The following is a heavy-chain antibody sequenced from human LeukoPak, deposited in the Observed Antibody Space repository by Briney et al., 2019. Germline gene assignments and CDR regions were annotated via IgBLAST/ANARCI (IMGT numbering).Heavy chain of an antibody. CDR2: ISGSGGST. CDR1: GGSISSSSYY. D-gene: IGHD3-22*01. CDR3: AKNMIVVVNPSDY. J-gene: IGHJ4*02. V-gene: IGHV3-23*01. Sequence: ETLSLTCTVSGGSISSSSYYWGWIRQPPGKGLEWVSAISGSGGSTYYADSVKGRFTISRDNSKNTLYLQMNSLRAEDTAVYYCAKNMIVVVNPSDYWGQGTLVTVSS.